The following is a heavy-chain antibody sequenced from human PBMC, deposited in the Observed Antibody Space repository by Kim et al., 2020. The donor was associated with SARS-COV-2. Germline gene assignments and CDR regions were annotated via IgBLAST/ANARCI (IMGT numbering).Heavy chain of an antibody. V-gene: IGHV1-46*01. Sequence: FQGRVTMTRDTSTSTVYMELSSLRSEDTAVYYCARDGEAVAGTVLGWFDPWGQGTLVTVSS. D-gene: IGHD6-19*01. J-gene: IGHJ5*02. CDR3: ARDGEAVAGTVLGWFDP.